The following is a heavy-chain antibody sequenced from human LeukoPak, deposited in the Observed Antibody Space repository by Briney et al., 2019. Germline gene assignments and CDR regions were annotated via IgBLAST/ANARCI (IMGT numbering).Heavy chain of an antibody. CDR3: ARGSRSSTSGHFDY. J-gene: IGHJ4*02. Sequence: PSETLSLTCAVSGGSISSGGYSWSWIRQPPGKGLEWIGYIYHSGSTYYNPSLKSRVTISVDRSKNQFSLKLSSVTAADTAVYYRARGSRSSTSGHFDYWGQGTLVTVSS. CDR2: IYHSGST. D-gene: IGHD2-2*01. V-gene: IGHV4-30-2*01. CDR1: GGSISSGGYS.